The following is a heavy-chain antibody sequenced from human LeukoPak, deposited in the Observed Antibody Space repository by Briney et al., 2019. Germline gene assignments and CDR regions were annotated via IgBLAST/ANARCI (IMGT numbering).Heavy chain of an antibody. CDR1: GHTLTDLS. V-gene: IGHV1-24*01. J-gene: IGHJ4*02. CDR2: LDPEDGET. CDR3: ATGGTYSLLDY. Sequence: GASVKVSCKVSGHTLTDLSTHWVRQTPGGGLEWMGGLDPEDGETTYAQKFQGRVTMTEDTSTDTAYMELSSLRSEDTAVYYCATGGTYSLLDYWGQGTLVTVSS. D-gene: IGHD1-26*01.